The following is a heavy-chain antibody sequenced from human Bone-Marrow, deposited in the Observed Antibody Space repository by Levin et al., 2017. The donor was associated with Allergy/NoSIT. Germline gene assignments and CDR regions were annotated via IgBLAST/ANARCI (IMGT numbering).Heavy chain of an antibody. CDR1: GWTFTYTY. Sequence: KISCSASGWTFTYTYLHWVRQAPGQALEWIGWITPYNGNTNYARKFQDRVTITRETLNPIHMELSGLTSGDTAIYYCARSSLSGAQWYFDFWGRGTQVTVSS. CDR3: ARSSLSGAQWYFDF. CDR2: ITPYNGNT. J-gene: IGHJ2*01. D-gene: IGHD7-27*01. V-gene: IGHV1-45*02.